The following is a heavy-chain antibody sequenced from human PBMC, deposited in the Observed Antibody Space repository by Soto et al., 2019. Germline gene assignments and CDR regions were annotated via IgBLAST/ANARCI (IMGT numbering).Heavy chain of an antibody. CDR2: ISSTTNYI. CDR3: GREYEDLTDNFDY. D-gene: IGHD3-3*01. J-gene: IGHJ4*02. V-gene: IGHV3-21*06. CDR1: GFTFTRYS. Sequence: GGSLRLSCAASGFTFTRYSMNWVRQAPGKGLEWVSSISSTTNYIYYGDSMKGRFTISRDNAKNSLYLEMNSLRAEDTAVYYCGREYEDLTDNFDYWGQGTFVTLSS.